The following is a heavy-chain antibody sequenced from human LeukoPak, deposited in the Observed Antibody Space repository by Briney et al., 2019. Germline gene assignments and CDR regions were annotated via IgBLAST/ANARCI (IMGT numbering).Heavy chain of an antibody. V-gene: IGHV1-69*06. CDR3: ARGDTAMVLDY. J-gene: IGHJ4*02. CDR2: IIPIFGTA. D-gene: IGHD5-18*01. Sequence: SVKVSCKASGGTFSSYAISWVRQAPGQGLEWMGGIIPIFGTANYAQKFQGRVTITADKSTSTAYMKLSSLRSEDTAVYYCARGDTAMVLDYWGQGTLVTVSS. CDR1: GGTFSSYA.